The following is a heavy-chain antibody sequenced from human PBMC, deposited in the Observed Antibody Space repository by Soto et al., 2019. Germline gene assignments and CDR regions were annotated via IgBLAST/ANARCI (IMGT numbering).Heavy chain of an antibody. Sequence: EVQLLQSGGEVVQPGESLRLSCAASGFIFNKYAMPWVRQAPGKGLEWVSAISGDGDTTYYADSVKGRFTISRDNSKNTLSLQMNSLRDDDTALYYGASPKVTSSWTSDYGGQGTLVTVSS. CDR3: ASPKVTSSWTSDY. J-gene: IGHJ4*02. CDR2: ISGDGDTT. V-gene: IGHV3-23*01. CDR1: GFIFNKYA. D-gene: IGHD6-13*01.